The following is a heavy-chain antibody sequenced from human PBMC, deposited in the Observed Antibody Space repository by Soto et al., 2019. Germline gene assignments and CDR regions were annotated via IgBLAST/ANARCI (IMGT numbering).Heavy chain of an antibody. CDR1: GGSISSSNW. CDR3: ARFMTTVTNLDFDI. V-gene: IGHV4-4*02. D-gene: IGHD4-17*01. J-gene: IGHJ3*02. Sequence: QVQLQESGPGLVKPSGTLSLTCAVSGGSISSSNWWSWVRQPPGKGLAWIGEIYHRGSTNYNPSLKSRVTISVGKSKNQFSLKLSSVTAADTAVYYCARFMTTVTNLDFDIWGQGTMVTVSS. CDR2: IYHRGST.